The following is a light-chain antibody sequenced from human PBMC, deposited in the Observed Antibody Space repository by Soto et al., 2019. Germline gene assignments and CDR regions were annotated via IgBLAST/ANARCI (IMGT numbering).Light chain of an antibody. Sequence: EIVLTQSPATLSLSPGERATLSCRASQSVTSYLAWYQQKPGQAPRLLIYDVFNRATGIPARFSGSGSGTDFTRTISSLEPEDFAVYYRQQRSNWPLTFGGGTKVEIK. CDR1: QSVTSY. V-gene: IGKV3-11*01. J-gene: IGKJ4*01. CDR2: DVF. CDR3: QQRSNWPLT.